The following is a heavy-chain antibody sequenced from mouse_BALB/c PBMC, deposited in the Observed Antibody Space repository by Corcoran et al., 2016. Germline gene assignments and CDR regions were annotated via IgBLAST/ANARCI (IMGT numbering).Heavy chain of an antibody. Sequence: EVQLQQSGAERVKPGASVKLSCTASGFNIKDTYLHWVKQRPEQGLEWIGRIDPANGSTKYDTKFQGKATMTADTSSNTVYLQLSSLTSEATAVYYCGRSREGNYVVYWGQGTTLAVSP. J-gene: IGHJ2*01. CDR1: GFNIKDTY. CDR2: IDPANGST. CDR3: GRSREGNYVVY. D-gene: IGHD2-1*01. V-gene: IGHV14-3*02.